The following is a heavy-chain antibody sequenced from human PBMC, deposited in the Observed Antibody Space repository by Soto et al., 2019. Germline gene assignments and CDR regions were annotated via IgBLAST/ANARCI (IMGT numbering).Heavy chain of an antibody. V-gene: IGHV3-53*01. CDR1: GFTVSSYY. D-gene: IGHD5-18*01. CDR3: ARGVHSFAYAFDI. Sequence: EVQLVESGGGLIQPGGSLRLSCAASGFTVSSYYMTWVRQAPGKGLEWVSVLYSATSTYYADSVKGRFTISRDNSRNTLYLQMNSLRAEDTAVYYCARGVHSFAYAFDIWGQGTMVTVSS. CDR2: LYSATST. J-gene: IGHJ3*02.